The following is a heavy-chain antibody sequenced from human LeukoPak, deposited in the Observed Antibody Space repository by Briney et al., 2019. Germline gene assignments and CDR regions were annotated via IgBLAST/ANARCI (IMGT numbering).Heavy chain of an antibody. CDR3: AKGIAAAGQFDY. J-gene: IGHJ4*02. D-gene: IGHD6-13*01. Sequence: GGSLRLSCAASGFTFSSYGMHWVRQAPGKGLEWVAFIRYDGSNKYYADSVKGRFTISRDNSKNTLYLQMNSLRAEDTAVYYCAKGIAAAGQFDYWGQGTLVTVSS. CDR1: GFTFSSYG. V-gene: IGHV3-30*02. CDR2: IRYDGSNK.